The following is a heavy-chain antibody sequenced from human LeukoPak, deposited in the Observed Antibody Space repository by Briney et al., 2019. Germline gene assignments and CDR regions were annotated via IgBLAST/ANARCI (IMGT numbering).Heavy chain of an antibody. CDR3: ARERGLEPTRGENYFDY. D-gene: IGHD3-10*01. V-gene: IGHV4-61*02. CDR1: GGSISSGSYY. CDR2: IYTSGST. Sequence: SETLSLTCTVSGGSISSGSYYWSWIRQPAGKGLEWIGRIYTSGSTNYNPSLNSRVTISVDTSKNQFSLKLCSVTAADTAVYYCARERGLEPTRGENYFDYWGQGTLVTVSS. J-gene: IGHJ4*02.